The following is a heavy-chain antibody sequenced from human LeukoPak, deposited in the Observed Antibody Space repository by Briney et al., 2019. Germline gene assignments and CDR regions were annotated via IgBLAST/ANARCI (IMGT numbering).Heavy chain of an antibody. V-gene: IGHV3-21*01. Sequence: PGGSLRLSCAASGFTFSSYSMNWVRQAPGKGLEWASSISSSSSYIYYADSVKGRFTISRDNAKDSLYLQMNSLRAEDTAVYYCARAGGYSSSHLIVYWGQGTLVTVSS. CDR1: GFTFSSYS. D-gene: IGHD6-13*01. J-gene: IGHJ4*02. CDR2: ISSSSSYI. CDR3: ARAGGYSSSHLIVY.